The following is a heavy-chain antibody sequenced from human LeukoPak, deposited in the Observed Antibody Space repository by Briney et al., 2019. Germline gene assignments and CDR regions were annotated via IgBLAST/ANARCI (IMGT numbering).Heavy chain of an antibody. CDR1: GFSVSTKY. CDR2: IYSGGTT. J-gene: IGHJ5*02. Sequence: PGGSLRLSCAVSGFSVSTKYMSWVRQAPGKGLEWVSVIYSGGTTYYADSVKGRFTISRDNSKNTLYLQMNSLRDEDTAVYYCARAPRGDYDSSGYYYVDWFDPWGQGTLVTVSS. CDR3: ARAPRGDYDSSGYYYVDWFDP. V-gene: IGHV3-66*01. D-gene: IGHD3-22*01.